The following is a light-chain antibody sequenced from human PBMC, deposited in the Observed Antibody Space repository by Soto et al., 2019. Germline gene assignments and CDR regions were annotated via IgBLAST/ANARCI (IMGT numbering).Light chain of an antibody. V-gene: IGLV1-44*01. CDR2: SNN. Sequence: QSVLTQPPSASGTPGQRVTISCTGSSSNIGSKNVNWYQQLPRTAPKLLIYSNNQRPSGVPDRFSGSKSGTSASLAISGLQSEDEADYHCAAWDDSLNGPVFGGGTKLTVL. CDR1: SSNIGSKN. CDR3: AAWDDSLNGPV. J-gene: IGLJ3*02.